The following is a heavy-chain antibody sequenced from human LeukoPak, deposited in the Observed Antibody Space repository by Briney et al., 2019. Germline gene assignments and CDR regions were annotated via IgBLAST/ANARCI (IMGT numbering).Heavy chain of an antibody. J-gene: IGHJ4*02. CDR1: GFTFSTFA. D-gene: IGHD2-8*02. CDR3: ATYGQVLLPFES. CDR2: IFPSGGEI. V-gene: IGHV3-23*01. Sequence: GGSLRLSCAASGFTFSTFAMIWVRQPPGKGVEWVSSIFPSGGEIHYADSVRGRFTISRDNSKSTLSLQMNSLRAEDTAIYYCATYGQVLLPFESWGQGTLVTVSS.